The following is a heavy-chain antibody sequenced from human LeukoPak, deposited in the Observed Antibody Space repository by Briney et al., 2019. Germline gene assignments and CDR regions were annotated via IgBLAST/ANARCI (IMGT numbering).Heavy chain of an antibody. V-gene: IGHV3-21*01. Sequence: GGSLRLSCAASGFTFSTYSMNWVRQAPGKGLQWVSSISGDSVYRYCADSVKGRFTISRDNAKNSLYLQMNSLRAEDTAVYCCVRGSRSDRQTYWGQGILVTVSS. CDR1: GFTFSTYS. CDR3: VRGSRSDRQTY. J-gene: IGHJ4*02. CDR2: ISGDSVYR.